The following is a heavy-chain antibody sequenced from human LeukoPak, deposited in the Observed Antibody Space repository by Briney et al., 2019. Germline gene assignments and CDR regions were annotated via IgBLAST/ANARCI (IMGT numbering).Heavy chain of an antibody. J-gene: IGHJ4*02. V-gene: IGHV3-30*19. CDR2: ISYDGSNK. CDR3: AREAPAGGFGEFPLDY. Sequence: PGGSLRLSCAASGFTFSSYGMHWVRQAPGKGLEWVAIISYDGSNKYYADSVKGRFTISRDNSKNTLYLQMNSLRAEDTAVYYCAREAPAGGFGEFPLDYWGQGTLVTVSS. CDR1: GFTFSSYG. D-gene: IGHD3-10*01.